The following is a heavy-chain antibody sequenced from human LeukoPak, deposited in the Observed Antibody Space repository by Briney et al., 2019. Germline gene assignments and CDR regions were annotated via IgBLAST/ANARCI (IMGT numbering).Heavy chain of an antibody. V-gene: IGHV1-69*01. D-gene: IGHD6-13*01. CDR1: GGTFSSYA. Sequence: ASVKVSCKASGGTFSSYAISWVRQAPGQGLEWMGGIIPIFGTANYAQKFQGRVTITADESTSTAYMELSSLRSEDTAVYYCARGGIAAAGNFDYWGQGTLVTVSS. J-gene: IGHJ4*02. CDR3: ARGGIAAAGNFDY. CDR2: IIPIFGTA.